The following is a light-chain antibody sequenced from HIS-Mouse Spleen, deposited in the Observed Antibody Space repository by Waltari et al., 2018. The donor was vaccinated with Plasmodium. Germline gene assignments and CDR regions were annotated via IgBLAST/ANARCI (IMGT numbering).Light chain of an antibody. CDR1: AFPNKY. V-gene: IGLV3-10*01. Sequence: SYELTQPPSVSVSPGQTARITCSGDAFPNKYAYLYQQKSGQAPLLVIYEDSKRPSGIPERFSGSSSGTMATLTISGAQVEDEADYYCYSTDSSGNHRVFGGGTKLTVL. CDR3: YSTDSSGNHRV. J-gene: IGLJ3*02. CDR2: EDS.